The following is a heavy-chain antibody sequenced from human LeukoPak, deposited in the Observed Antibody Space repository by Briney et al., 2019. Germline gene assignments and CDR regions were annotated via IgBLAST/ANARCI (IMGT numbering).Heavy chain of an antibody. V-gene: IGHV3-30*04. D-gene: IGHD1-26*01. CDR2: ISYDGSNK. CDR1: GFTFSSYA. CDR3: ASGGIYYGAAFDF. J-gene: IGHJ4*02. Sequence: GRSLRLSCAASGFTFSSYAMHWVRQAPGKGLEWVAVISYDGSNKYYADSVKGRFTISRDNANNSLYLQMNSLRAEDTAFYYCASGGIYYGAAFDFWGQGTLVTVSS.